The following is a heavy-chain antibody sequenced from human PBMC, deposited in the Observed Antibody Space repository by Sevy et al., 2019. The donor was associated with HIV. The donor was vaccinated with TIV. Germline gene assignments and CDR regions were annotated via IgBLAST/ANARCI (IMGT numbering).Heavy chain of an antibody. CDR2: IYYSGST. V-gene: IGHV4-39*01. CDR1: GGSISSSSYY. CDR3: AGFWSGYYGGDEAFDI. Sequence: SETLSLTCTVSGGSISSSSYYWGWIRQPPGKGLEWIGSIYYSGSTYYNPSLKSRVTISVDTSKNQFSLKLSSVTAADTAVYYCAGFWSGYYGGDEAFDIWGQGTMVTVSS. J-gene: IGHJ3*02. D-gene: IGHD3-3*01.